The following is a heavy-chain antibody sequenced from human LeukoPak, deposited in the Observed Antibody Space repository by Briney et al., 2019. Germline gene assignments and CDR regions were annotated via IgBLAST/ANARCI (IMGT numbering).Heavy chain of an antibody. Sequence: GGSLRLSCAASGFTFSGYSMNWVRQAPGQGLEWVSYISSSSSTIYYADSVKGRFTISRDNAKNSLYLQMNSLRSEDTAVYYWASLAYSPFKTPGDYWGQGTLVTVSS. V-gene: IGHV3-48*01. D-gene: IGHD2-15*01. CDR2: ISSSSSTI. J-gene: IGHJ4*02. CDR1: GFTFSGYS. CDR3: ASLAYSPFKTPGDY.